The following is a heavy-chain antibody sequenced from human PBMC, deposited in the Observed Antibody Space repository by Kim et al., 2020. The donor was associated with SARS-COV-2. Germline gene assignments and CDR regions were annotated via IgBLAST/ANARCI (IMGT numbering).Heavy chain of an antibody. J-gene: IGHJ6*04. CDR2: ISYDGSIK. CDR3: AKDGRYCSSTSCLATSYYYYGLDV. CDR1: GFTFSNFG. D-gene: IGHD2-2*01. Sequence: GGSLRLSCAVSGFTFSNFGMHWVRQAPGEGLEWVAVISYDGSIKYIADSVKGRFTISRDNSKNTLYLQMSSLRAEDTAVYYCAKDGRYCSSTSCLATSYYYYGLDVCSKGTTVTVSS. V-gene: IGHV3-30*18.